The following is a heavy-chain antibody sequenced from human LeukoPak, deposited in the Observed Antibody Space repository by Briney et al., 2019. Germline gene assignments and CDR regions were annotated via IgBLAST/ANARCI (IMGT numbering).Heavy chain of an antibody. CDR2: IYTSGST. D-gene: IGHD5-18*01. CDR1: GASISGWY. J-gene: IGHJ4*02. V-gene: IGHV4-4*07. Sequence: SETLSLTCTVSGASISGWYWSWIRQPAGKGLEWIGRIYTSGSTNYNPSLKSRVTISVDTSKNQFSLKLSSVTAADTAVYYCARDRPGYSHGYGTGGFDYWGQGTLVTVSS. CDR3: ARDRPGYSHGYGTGGFDY.